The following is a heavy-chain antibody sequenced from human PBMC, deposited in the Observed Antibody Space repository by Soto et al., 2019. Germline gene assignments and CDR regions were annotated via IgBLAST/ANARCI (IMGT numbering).Heavy chain of an antibody. D-gene: IGHD2-21*02. Sequence: QVQLQESGPGLVKPSETLSLTCTVSGGSVSSGSYYWSWIRQPPGKGLEWIGYIYYSGGTNYNPSLKSRVTISVDTSKNQFSLKLSSVTAADTAVYYCARDSRIAYCGGDCSGAFDIWGQGTMVTVSS. CDR2: IYYSGGT. J-gene: IGHJ3*02. V-gene: IGHV4-61*01. CDR3: ARDSRIAYCGGDCSGAFDI. CDR1: GGSVSSGSYY.